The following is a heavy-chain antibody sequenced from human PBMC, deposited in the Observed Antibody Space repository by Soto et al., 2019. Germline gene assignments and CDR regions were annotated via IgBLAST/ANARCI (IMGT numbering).Heavy chain of an antibody. V-gene: IGHV3-30*18. CDR1: GFTFSSYG. CDR3: AKLWFGELVANGMDV. D-gene: IGHD3-10*01. J-gene: IGHJ6*02. Sequence: LRLSCAASGFTFSSYGMHWVRQAPGKGLEWVAVISYDGSNKYYADSVKGRFTISRDNSKNTLYLQMNSLRAEDTAVYYCAKLWFGELVANGMDVWGQGTTVTVSS. CDR2: ISYDGSNK.